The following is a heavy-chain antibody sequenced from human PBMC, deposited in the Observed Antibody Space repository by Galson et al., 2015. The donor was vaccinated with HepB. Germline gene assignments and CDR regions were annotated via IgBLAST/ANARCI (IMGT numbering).Heavy chain of an antibody. J-gene: IGHJ4*02. CDR2: ISAYNGNT. V-gene: IGHV1-18*01. CDR3: ARAVGIVVVPAEDGDY. D-gene: IGHD2-2*01. Sequence: SVKVSCKASGYTFTIYGISWVRQAPGQGLEWMGWISAYNGNTNYAQKLQGRVTMTTDTSTSTAYMELRSLRSDDTAVYYCARAVGIVVVPAEDGDYWGQGTLVTVSS. CDR1: GYTFTIYG.